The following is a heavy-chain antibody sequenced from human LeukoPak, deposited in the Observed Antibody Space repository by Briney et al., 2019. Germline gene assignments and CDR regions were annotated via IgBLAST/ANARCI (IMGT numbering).Heavy chain of an antibody. CDR2: INHSGST. CDR3: ARMAVAGIIIGPPDY. J-gene: IGHJ4*01. Sequence: SETLSLTCAGYGVSFSGYYWSWIRQPPGNGLEWIGEINHSGSTNYNPSLKSRVTISVDTSKNHFSLKLSPVTAADTAVYSCARMAVAGIIIGPPDYWGHGTLATVYS. CDR1: GVSFSGYY. V-gene: IGHV4-34*01. D-gene: IGHD6-19*01.